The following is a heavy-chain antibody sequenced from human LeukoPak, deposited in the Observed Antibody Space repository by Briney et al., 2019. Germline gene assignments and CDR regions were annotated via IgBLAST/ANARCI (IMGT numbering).Heavy chain of an antibody. CDR2: IKQDGSEK. J-gene: IGHJ4*02. D-gene: IGHD5-18*01. CDR1: GLTFRRYW. V-gene: IGHV3-7*01. CDR3: ARGYSSDY. Sequence: PGGSLRLSCAASGLTFRRYWMSWVRPAPGKGLEWVANIKQDGSEKYYVDSVKGRFTISRDNAKNSLYLQMDSLRVEDTAVYYCARGYSSDYWGQGTLVTVSS.